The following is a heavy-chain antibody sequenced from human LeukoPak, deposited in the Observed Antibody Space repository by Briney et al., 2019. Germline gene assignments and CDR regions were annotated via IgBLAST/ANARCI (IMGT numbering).Heavy chain of an antibody. CDR3: ARVQYSYYYYGMDV. CDR1: GFTFTIYW. Sequence: GGSLRLSCATSGFTFTIYWMSWVRQAPGKGLEWVANIKQDESEKYYVDSVRGRFTISRDNTKNLLYLQMNSLRAEDTAVYYCARVQYSYYYYGMDVWGQGTTVTVSS. CDR2: IKQDESEK. J-gene: IGHJ6*02. D-gene: IGHD4-11*01. V-gene: IGHV3-7*01.